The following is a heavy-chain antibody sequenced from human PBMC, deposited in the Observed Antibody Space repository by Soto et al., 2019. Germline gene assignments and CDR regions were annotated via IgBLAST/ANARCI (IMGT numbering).Heavy chain of an antibody. CDR1: GGSISSYY. J-gene: IGHJ3*02. CDR3: AGWGSYRYTGGNDAFDI. Sequence: SETLSLTCTVSGGSISSYYWSWIRQPPGKGLEWIGYIYYSGSTNYNPSLKSRVTISVDTSKNQFSLKLSSVTAADTAVYYCAGWGSYRYTGGNDAFDIWGQGTMVTVAS. D-gene: IGHD3-16*02. V-gene: IGHV4-59*01. CDR2: IYYSGST.